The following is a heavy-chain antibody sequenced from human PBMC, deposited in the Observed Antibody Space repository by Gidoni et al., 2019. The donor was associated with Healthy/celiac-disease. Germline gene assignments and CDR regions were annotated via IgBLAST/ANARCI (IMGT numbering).Heavy chain of an antibody. CDR3: AREVSLQWLGENDY. CDR2: IYHSGST. J-gene: IGHJ4*02. Sequence: QVQLQESGPGLVKPSETLSLTCAVSGYSISSGYYWGWIRQPPGKGLEWIGSIYHSGSTYYTPSLKSRVTISVDTSKNQFSLKLSSVTAADTAVYYCAREVSLQWLGENDYWGQGTLVTVSS. CDR1: GYSISSGYY. V-gene: IGHV4-38-2*02. D-gene: IGHD6-19*01.